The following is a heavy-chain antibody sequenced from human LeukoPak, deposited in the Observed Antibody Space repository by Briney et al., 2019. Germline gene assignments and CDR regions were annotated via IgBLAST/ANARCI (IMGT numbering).Heavy chain of an antibody. J-gene: IGHJ1*01. CDR2: ISGSGGST. Sequence: PVGSLRLSCAASGFTFSDYYMSWIRQAPGKGLEWVSAISGSGGSTYYADSVKGRFTISRDNSKNTLYLQMNSLRAEDTAVYYCAKDRGSGYYYVVYLQHWGQGTLVTVSS. V-gene: IGHV3-23*01. CDR1: GFTFSDYY. D-gene: IGHD3-22*01. CDR3: AKDRGSGYYYVVYLQH.